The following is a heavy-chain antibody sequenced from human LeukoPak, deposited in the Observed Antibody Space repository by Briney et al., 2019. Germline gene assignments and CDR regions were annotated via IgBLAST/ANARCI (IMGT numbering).Heavy chain of an antibody. J-gene: IGHJ6*02. Sequence: PGGSLRLSCAASGFTFSSYGMHWVRQAPGKGLEWVAFIRYDGSNKYYADSVKGRFTISRDNSKNTLYLQMNSLRAEDTAVYYCARGIVDYDILTGYVSYYYYGMDVWGQGTTVTVSS. CDR2: IRYDGSNK. CDR3: ARGIVDYDILTGYVSYYYYGMDV. V-gene: IGHV3-30*02. CDR1: GFTFSSYG. D-gene: IGHD3-9*01.